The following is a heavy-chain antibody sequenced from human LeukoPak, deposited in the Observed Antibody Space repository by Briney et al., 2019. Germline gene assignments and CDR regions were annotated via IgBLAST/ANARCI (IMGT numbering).Heavy chain of an antibody. D-gene: IGHD2-2*01. CDR1: GYMFTNYN. Sequence: ASVKVSCKASGYMFTNYNMQWVRQAPGQGLEWMGMVSASGANTKYAQKFRGRVTMTSDTSTSTVYMELSSLISDDTAVYYCARDQHYATDYWGQGTLVTV. CDR3: ARDQHYATDY. V-gene: IGHV1-46*03. J-gene: IGHJ4*02. CDR2: VSASGANT.